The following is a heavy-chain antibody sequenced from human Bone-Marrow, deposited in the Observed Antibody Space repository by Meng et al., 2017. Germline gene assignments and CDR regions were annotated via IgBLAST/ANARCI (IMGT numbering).Heavy chain of an antibody. J-gene: IGHJ4*02. CDR2: IWYDGSNK. D-gene: IGHD3/OR15-3a*01. V-gene: IGHV3-33*01. Sequence: GGAGEGGGRPEGSWGLSFAASGFTFSSYGMHWVRQAPGKGLEWVAVIWYDGSNKYYADSVKGRFTISRDNSKNTLYLQMNSLRAEDTAVYYCARELVDDDYWGQGTLVTVSS. CDR1: GFTFSSYG. CDR3: ARELVDDDY.